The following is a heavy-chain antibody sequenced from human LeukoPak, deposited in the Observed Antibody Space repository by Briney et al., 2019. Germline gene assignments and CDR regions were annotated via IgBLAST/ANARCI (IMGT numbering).Heavy chain of an antibody. D-gene: IGHD3-3*01. J-gene: IGHJ4*02. CDR1: GFTCDDYG. Sequence: PGGSLRLSCAASGFTCDDYGMSWVRQAPGKGLEWVSGINWNGGSTGYADSVKGRFTISRDNAKNSLYLQMNSLRAEDTAVYYCARVLFGVVIGLDYWGQGTLVTVSS. V-gene: IGHV3-20*04. CDR3: ARVLFGVVIGLDY. CDR2: INWNGGST.